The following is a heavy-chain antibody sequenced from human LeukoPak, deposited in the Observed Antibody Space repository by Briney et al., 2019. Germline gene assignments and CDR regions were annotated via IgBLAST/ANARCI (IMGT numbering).Heavy chain of an antibody. Sequence: GGSLRLSCAASGFTFSSYSMNWVRQAPGKGLEWVSSISSSSSYIYYADSVKGRFTISRDNAKNSLYLQMNSLRAEDTAVYYCARVPNWNFNYYYYMDVWGKGTTVTVSS. CDR1: GFTFSSYS. V-gene: IGHV3-21*01. J-gene: IGHJ6*03. D-gene: IGHD1-7*01. CDR3: ARVPNWNFNYYYYMDV. CDR2: ISSSSSYI.